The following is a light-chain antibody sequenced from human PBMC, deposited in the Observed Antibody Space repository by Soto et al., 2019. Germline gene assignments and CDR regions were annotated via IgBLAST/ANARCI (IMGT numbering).Light chain of an antibody. CDR3: MQGLQTQFT. V-gene: IGKV2-28*01. CDR2: LAS. J-gene: IGKJ3*01. CDR1: QSLLESDGSNY. Sequence: DFVMTQSPLSLSVTPGEAASISCRSNQSLLESDGSNYLHWYMQKPGQSPNLLIYLASTRAAGVPDRFSGSASGTEFTLKISRVEAEDVGVYYCMQGLQTQFTFGPGTKVDIK.